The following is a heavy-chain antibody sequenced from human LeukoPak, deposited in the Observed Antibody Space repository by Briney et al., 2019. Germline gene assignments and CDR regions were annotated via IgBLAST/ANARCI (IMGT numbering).Heavy chain of an antibody. Sequence: PSETLSLTRTVSVGSISSYYWSWIRPPPGKGLEWIGYIYYSGSTNYNPSLKSRVTISVDTSKHQFPLKRRSVTAAATAGDYCAGARQGGIVATIGAYFDYWGQGTLVTVSS. V-gene: IGHV4-59*01. D-gene: IGHD5-12*01. J-gene: IGHJ4*02. CDR2: IYYSGST. CDR1: VGSISSYY. CDR3: AGARQGGIVATIGAYFDY.